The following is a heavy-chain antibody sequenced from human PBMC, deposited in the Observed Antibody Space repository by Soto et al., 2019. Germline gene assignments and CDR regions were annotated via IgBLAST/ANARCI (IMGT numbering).Heavy chain of an antibody. CDR1: GYTFTSYG. V-gene: IGHV1-18*01. CDR2: ISAYNGNT. D-gene: IGHD6-6*01. CDR3: GRVFAYSSSPGWGDY. Sequence: QVQLVQSGAEVKNPGASVKVSCKASGYTFTSYGISCVRQAPGQGLEWMGWISAYNGNTNYAQKLQGRVTMTTDTTTSTPDKELGSVRSDDTAVSYCGRVFAYSSSPGWGDYWGQGTLATVSS. J-gene: IGHJ4*02.